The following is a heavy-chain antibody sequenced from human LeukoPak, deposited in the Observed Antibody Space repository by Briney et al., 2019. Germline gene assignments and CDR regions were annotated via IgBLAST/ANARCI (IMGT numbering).Heavy chain of an antibody. D-gene: IGHD3-22*01. CDR1: GFTFSNSW. CDR2: IKPDGSAQ. Sequence: PGGSLRLSCAASGFTFSNSWMNWVRQAPGKGLEWVATIKPDGSAQYYVDSVKGRFTISRDNAKNSLFLQINSLRAEDTAVYYCANGGTYSSGPWGQGTLVTVSS. V-gene: IGHV3-7*01. J-gene: IGHJ5*02. CDR3: ANGGTYSSGP.